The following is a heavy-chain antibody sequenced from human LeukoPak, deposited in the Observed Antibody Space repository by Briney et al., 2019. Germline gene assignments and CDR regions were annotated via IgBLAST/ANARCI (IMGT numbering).Heavy chain of an antibody. CDR2: FSGHTGDT. CDR3: AKDPGTYYYGSSYYTG. CDR1: GFSFSSYA. Sequence: GGSLRLSCAASGFSFSSYAMSWVRQVPGKGLEWISSFSGHTGDTYYADSVKGRFTISRDNSKNTLYLQMNSLRAEDTALYYCAKDPGTYYYGSSYYTGWGQGTLVTVSS. D-gene: IGHD3-22*01. V-gene: IGHV3-23*01. J-gene: IGHJ4*02.